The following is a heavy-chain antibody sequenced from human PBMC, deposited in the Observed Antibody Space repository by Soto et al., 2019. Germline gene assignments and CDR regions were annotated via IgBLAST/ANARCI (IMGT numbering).Heavy chain of an antibody. J-gene: IGHJ4*02. Sequence: QVQLVQSGAEVKKPGSSVKVSCKASGGTFSTYPISWVRQAPGQGLEWMGGIIPVFGTAKYAQKFQGRVTITADESTSTAYMDLSSLRSEDTAVYYCAKRYCTTTSCVREIDYWGQGTLVTVSS. CDR3: AKRYCTTTSCVREIDY. V-gene: IGHV1-69*01. CDR2: IIPVFGTA. D-gene: IGHD2-2*01. CDR1: GGTFSTYP.